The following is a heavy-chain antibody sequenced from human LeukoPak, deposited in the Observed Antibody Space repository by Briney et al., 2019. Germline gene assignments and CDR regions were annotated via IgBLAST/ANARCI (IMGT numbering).Heavy chain of an antibody. CDR3: ARERYYDFWSGYFDY. J-gene: IGHJ4*02. V-gene: IGHV3-11*04. CDR2: ISGSGTTI. D-gene: IGHD3-3*01. Sequence: GGSLRLSCAASGFTFSDYYMSWVRQAPRKGLEWVSYISGSGTTIYYADSVKGRFTISRDNGKNSLYLQMNSLRAEDTAVYYCARERYYDFWSGYFDYWGQGTLVTVSS. CDR1: GFTFSDYY.